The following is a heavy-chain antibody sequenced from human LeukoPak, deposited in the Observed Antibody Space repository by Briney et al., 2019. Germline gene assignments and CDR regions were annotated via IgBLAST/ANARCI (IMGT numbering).Heavy chain of an antibody. CDR3: AREESTAPWLDS. D-gene: IGHD2-2*01. CDR1: GGSVSSGSYY. J-gene: IGHJ5*01. Sequence: PSETLSLTCTVSGGSVSSGSYYWSWIRQPPGKGLEWIGYIYYSGSTNYNPSLKSRVTISVDTSKNQFSLKLSSVTAADTAVYYCAREESTAPWLDSWGQGTLVTVSS. V-gene: IGHV4-61*01. CDR2: IYYSGST.